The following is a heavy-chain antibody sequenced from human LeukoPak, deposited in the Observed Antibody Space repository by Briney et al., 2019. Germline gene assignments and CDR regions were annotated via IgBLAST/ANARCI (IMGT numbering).Heavy chain of an antibody. D-gene: IGHD2-15*01. CDR1: GFTFSSYW. V-gene: IGHV3-74*01. Sequence: GGSLRLSCAASGFTFSSYWMHWVRQAPGQGLVWVSRINSGEGSTSYADSVKGRFTISRDNAKNTLYLQMNSLRAEDTAVYYCARVVIGGGRSFDYWGQGTLVTVSS. J-gene: IGHJ4*02. CDR2: INSGEGST. CDR3: ARVVIGGGRSFDY.